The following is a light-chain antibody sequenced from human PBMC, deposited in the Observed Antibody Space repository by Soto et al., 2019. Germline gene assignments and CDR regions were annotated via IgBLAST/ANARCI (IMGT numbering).Light chain of an antibody. J-gene: IGKJ1*01. CDR3: LQHNSCPRT. Sequence: EIVMTQSPATLSVSPGERATLSCRASQSVSTNLAWYQQKPGQAPRLLIFGASTRATDVPARFSGSGSGTEFTLTISTLQAEDFALYYCLQHNSCPRTFGQRPRLEV. CDR1: QSVSTN. CDR2: GAS. V-gene: IGKV3-15*01.